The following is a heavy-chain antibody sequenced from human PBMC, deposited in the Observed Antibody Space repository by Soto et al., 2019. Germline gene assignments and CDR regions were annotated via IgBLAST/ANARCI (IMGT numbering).Heavy chain of an antibody. V-gene: IGHV1-69*06. J-gene: IGHJ5*02. CDR2: IIPIFGTA. CDR1: GGTFSSYA. D-gene: IGHD2-2*01. CDR3: ARTFCSSTSCYNNWFDP. Sequence: GASVKVSCKASGGTFSSYAISWVRQAPGQGLEWMGGIIPIFGTANYAQKFQGRVTITADKSTSTAYMELSSLRSEDTAVYYCARTFCSSTSCYNNWFDPWGQGTLVTVSS.